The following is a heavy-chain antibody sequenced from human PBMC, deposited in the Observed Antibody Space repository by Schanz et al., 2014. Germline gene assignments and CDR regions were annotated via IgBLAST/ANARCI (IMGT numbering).Heavy chain of an antibody. D-gene: IGHD2-2*01. CDR1: RSTFSSYT. CDR3: ARGTMPGTFDI. V-gene: IGHV1-69*02. CDR2: FIPILDVG. Sequence: QVQLVQSGAEVKKPGSSVKVSCQASRSTFSSYTISWVRQARGQGLEWVGRFIPILDVGNYAQQFQGRVAFTADKSTSTADMELSSLRYEDTALYYCARGTMPGTFDIWGQGTMVTVSS. J-gene: IGHJ3*02.